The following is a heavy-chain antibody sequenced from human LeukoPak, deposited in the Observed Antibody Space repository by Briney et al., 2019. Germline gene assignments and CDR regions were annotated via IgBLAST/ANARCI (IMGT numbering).Heavy chain of an antibody. Sequence: SETLSLICTVSGGSISNYYWTWIRQPAGKGLEWIGRMYTSGNTLYNPSLKTRVTMSIDTPKNQFSLKLTSVTAADTAVYYCARQELAYGSGKGTFDIWGQGTMVTVSS. CDR1: GGSISNYY. V-gene: IGHV4-4*07. J-gene: IGHJ3*02. CDR2: MYTSGNT. D-gene: IGHD3-10*01. CDR3: ARQELAYGSGKGTFDI.